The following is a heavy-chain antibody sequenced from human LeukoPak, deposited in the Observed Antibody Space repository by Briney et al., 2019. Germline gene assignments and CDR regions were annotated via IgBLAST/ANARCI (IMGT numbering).Heavy chain of an antibody. CDR3: ARVDYYGSGSIDY. J-gene: IGHJ4*02. CDR1: GGTFSSYA. Sequence: SVKVSCKASGGTFSSYAISWVRQDPGQGLEWMGGIIPIFGTANYAQKFQGRVTITADESTSTAYMELSSLRSEDTAVYYCARVDYYGSGSIDYWGQGTLVTVSS. CDR2: IIPIFGTA. V-gene: IGHV1-69*13. D-gene: IGHD3-10*01.